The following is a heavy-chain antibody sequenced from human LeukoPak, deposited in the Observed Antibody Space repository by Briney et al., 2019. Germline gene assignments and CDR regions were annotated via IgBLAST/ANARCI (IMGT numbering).Heavy chain of an antibody. Sequence: GGSLRLSCAASGFSFMNAWMIWVRHAPGKGLEWVGRIKSNADGGTPDYAALARGRFTISRDDSKNTLYLQMNSLKTEDTAVYYCTTFYHEYSPYWGRGTLVTVSS. V-gene: IGHV3-15*01. CDR2: IKSNADGGTP. CDR3: TTFYHEYSPY. CDR1: GFSFMNAW. D-gene: IGHD2/OR15-2a*01. J-gene: IGHJ4*02.